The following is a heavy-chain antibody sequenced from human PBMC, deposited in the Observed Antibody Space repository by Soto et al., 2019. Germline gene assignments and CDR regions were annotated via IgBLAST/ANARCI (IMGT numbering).Heavy chain of an antibody. J-gene: IGHJ3*02. D-gene: IGHD2-2*01. Sequence: GGSLRLSCAASGFTFSSYAMHWVRQAPGKGLEWVAVISYDGSNKYYADSVKGRFTISRDNSKNTLYLQMNSLRAEDTAVYYCARDFPHIVLVPAAGAFDIWGQGTMVTVSS. CDR3: ARDFPHIVLVPAAGAFDI. CDR2: ISYDGSNK. CDR1: GFTFSSYA. V-gene: IGHV3-30-3*01.